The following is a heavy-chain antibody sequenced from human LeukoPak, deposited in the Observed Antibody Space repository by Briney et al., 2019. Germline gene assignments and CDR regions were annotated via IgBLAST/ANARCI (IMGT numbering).Heavy chain of an antibody. V-gene: IGHV4-38-2*02. CDR3: ASLHMDV. CDR1: GYSISSGYY. Sequence: SETLSLTCTVSGYSISSGYYWGWIRQPPGKGLEWIGSIYHSGSTYYNPSLKSRVTISVDTSKNQFSLKLSSVTAADTAVYYCASLHMDVWGKGTTVTVPS. J-gene: IGHJ6*03. CDR2: IYHSGST.